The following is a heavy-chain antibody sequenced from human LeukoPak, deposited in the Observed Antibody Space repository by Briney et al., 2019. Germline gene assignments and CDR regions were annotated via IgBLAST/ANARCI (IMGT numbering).Heavy chain of an antibody. CDR1: GFTFSTYA. CDR2: IKQDGSEK. CDR3: ARSGYGPTYYMDV. V-gene: IGHV3-7*01. J-gene: IGHJ6*03. Sequence: GGSLRLSCAASGFTFSTYAMTWVRQAPGEGLEWAANIKQDGSEKYYMDSVKGRFTISRDNAKNSLYLQMDSLRAADTAVYYCARSGYGPTYYMDVWGKGTTVTVSS. D-gene: IGHD4/OR15-4a*01.